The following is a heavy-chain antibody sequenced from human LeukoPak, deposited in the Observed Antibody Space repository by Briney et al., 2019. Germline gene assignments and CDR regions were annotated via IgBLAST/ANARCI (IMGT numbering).Heavy chain of an antibody. CDR3: ASRVSVVRGVITPDAFDI. D-gene: IGHD3-10*01. Sequence: SVKVSCKSSGGTFSSYAISWVRQAPAQGLEWMGGIIPIYGTANYAQKFQGRVTITADESTSTAYMELSSLSSEDTTVYYFASRVSVVRGVITPDAFDICGQGEMGTVSS. CDR1: GGTFSSYA. J-gene: IGHJ3*02. V-gene: IGHV1-69*13. CDR2: IIPIYGTA.